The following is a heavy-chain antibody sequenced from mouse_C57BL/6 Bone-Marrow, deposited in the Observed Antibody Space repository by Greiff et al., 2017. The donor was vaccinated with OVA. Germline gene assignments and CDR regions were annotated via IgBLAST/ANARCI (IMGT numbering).Heavy chain of an antibody. CDR2: IDPETGGT. CDR3: ARTTVVGFDY. CDR1: GYTFTDYE. Sequence: QVQLQQSGAELVRPGASVTLSCKASGYTFTDYEMHWVKQTPVHGLEWIGAIDPETGGTAYNQKFKGKAILTADKSSSTAYMELRSLTSEDSAVYYCARTTVVGFDYWGQGTTLTVSS. J-gene: IGHJ2*01. V-gene: IGHV1-15*01. D-gene: IGHD1-1*01.